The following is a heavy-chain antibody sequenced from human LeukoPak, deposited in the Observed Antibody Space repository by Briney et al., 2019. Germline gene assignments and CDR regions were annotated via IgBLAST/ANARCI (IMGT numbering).Heavy chain of an antibody. V-gene: IGHV4-59*01. D-gene: IGHD2-8*01. CDR1: GGSISSYY. CDR3: AKGMVYAVLACMDV. CDR2: IYYSGST. Sequence: ETLSLTCTVSGGSISSYYWSWIRQPPGKGLEWIGYIYYSGSTNYNPSLKSRVTISVDTSKNQFSLKLSSVTAADTAVYYCAKGMVYAVLACMDVWGQGTTVTVSS. J-gene: IGHJ6*02.